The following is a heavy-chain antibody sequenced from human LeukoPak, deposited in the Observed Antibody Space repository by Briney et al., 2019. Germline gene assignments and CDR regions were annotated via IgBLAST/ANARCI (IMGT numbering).Heavy chain of an antibody. CDR2: ISSSGTTK. V-gene: IGHV3-11*04. D-gene: IGHD1-26*01. Sequence: GGSLRLSCAVPGFTFSDYYMSWIHQAPGMGLEWVSYISSSGTTKYYADSVKDRFTIFRDNAKNSLYLQMNSLRAEDTAVYYCARVQGGTYSNWDYWGQGTLVTVSS. CDR3: ARVQGGTYSNWDY. CDR1: GFTFSDYY. J-gene: IGHJ4*02.